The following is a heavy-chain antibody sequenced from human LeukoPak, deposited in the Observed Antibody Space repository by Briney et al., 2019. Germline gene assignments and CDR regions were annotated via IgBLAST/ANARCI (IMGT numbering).Heavy chain of an antibody. D-gene: IGHD3-22*01. V-gene: IGHV3-7*01. J-gene: IGHJ2*01. CDR3: ASDQGRLIVVRTPNWFFDL. CDR2: INQDGIER. CDR1: GFTFSNYW. Sequence: PGGALMLCCAASGFTFSNYWMSWGRQAPGKVLEWLANINQDGIERYYVDSVKGRVTGSIDNGKNSLYLQINRLRAEDTAVYYCASDQGRLIVVRTPNWFFDLWGRGPLVTVSS.